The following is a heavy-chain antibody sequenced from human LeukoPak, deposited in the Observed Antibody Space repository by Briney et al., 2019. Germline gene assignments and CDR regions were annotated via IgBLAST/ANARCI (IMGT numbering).Heavy chain of an antibody. J-gene: IGHJ4*02. V-gene: IGHV3-11*05. Sequence: GGSLRLSCAASGFMFSDYFMSWIRQAPGKELEWISYISSNSKYTKYADSVKGRFTTSRDNAKKSLYLQMNSLIAEDTAVYYCARDNGNKYYFDYWGQGTLVTVSS. CDR2: ISSNSKYT. D-gene: IGHD2-8*01. CDR1: GFMFSDYF. CDR3: ARDNGNKYYFDY.